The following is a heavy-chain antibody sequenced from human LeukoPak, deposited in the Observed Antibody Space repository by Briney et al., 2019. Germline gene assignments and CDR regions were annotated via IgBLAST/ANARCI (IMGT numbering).Heavy chain of an antibody. D-gene: IGHD5-12*01. CDR3: ARDHGYAFDY. CDR1: GFTFSYYS. V-gene: IGHV3-48*02. CDR2: INSISGEI. J-gene: IGHJ4*02. Sequence: GSLRLSCVASGFTFSYYSMNWVRQAPGKGLEWVSYINSISGEIWYADSVKGRFTISRDDAKNSLYLQMNSLKDEDTAVYYCARDHGYAFDYWGQGTLVTVSS.